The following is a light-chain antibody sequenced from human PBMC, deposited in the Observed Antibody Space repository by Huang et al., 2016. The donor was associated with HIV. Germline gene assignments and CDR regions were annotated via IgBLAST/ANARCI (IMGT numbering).Light chain of an antibody. V-gene: IGKV3-20*01. Sequence: EIVLTQSQGTLSLSPGGRATFSCRASQSISGGHLAWYQQKPCQAPRLLIHGASSRDTGIPDRFSGSGSVTDFSLIISRLEPEDFAVYYCQQYGWSPQTFGQGTKVEIK. CDR1: QSISGGH. J-gene: IGKJ1*01. CDR3: QQYGWSPQT. CDR2: GAS.